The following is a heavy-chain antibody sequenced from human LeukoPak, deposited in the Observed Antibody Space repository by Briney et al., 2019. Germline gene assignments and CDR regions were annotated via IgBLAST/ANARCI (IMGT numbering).Heavy chain of an antibody. CDR1: GFTFSSYW. V-gene: IGHV3-74*01. J-gene: IGHJ5*02. CDR2: INSDGSST. Sequence: GGSLRLSCAASGFTFSSYWMHWVRQAPGKGLVWVSRINSDGSSTRYADSVKGRFTISRDNAKNSLYLQMNSLRADDTTVYYCARDNGYYDFWSGYGGNWFDPWGQGILVTVSS. CDR3: ARDNGYYDFWSGYGGNWFDP. D-gene: IGHD3-3*01.